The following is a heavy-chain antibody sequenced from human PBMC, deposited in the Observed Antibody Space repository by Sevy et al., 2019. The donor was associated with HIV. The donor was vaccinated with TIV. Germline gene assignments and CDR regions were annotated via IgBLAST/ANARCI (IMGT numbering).Heavy chain of an antibody. CDR1: EFTFSSYA. D-gene: IGHD2-15*01. J-gene: IGHJ6*02. Sequence: GGSLRLSCSASEFTFSSYAMSWVRQAPGKGLEWVSSISGSGRFTYYADFVEGRFIIPRDNSKNTLSVQMNGLRAEDTAVYYCAKGFCSGATCPRDYYYYGMDVWGQGTTVTVSS. CDR3: AKGFCSGATCPRDYYYYGMDV. V-gene: IGHV3-23*01. CDR2: ISGSGRFT.